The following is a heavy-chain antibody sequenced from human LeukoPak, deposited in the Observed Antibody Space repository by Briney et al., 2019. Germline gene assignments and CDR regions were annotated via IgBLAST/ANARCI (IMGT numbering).Heavy chain of an antibody. J-gene: IGHJ4*02. CDR1: GGSISSYY. Sequence: SETLSLTCTVSGGSISSYYWSWIRHPAGKGLEWIGRIYTSGSTNYNPSLKSRVTMSVDTSKNQFSLKLSSATAADTAVYYCARGQIYGGYYFDYWGQGTLVTVSS. CDR2: IYTSGST. CDR3: ARGQIYGGYYFDY. D-gene: IGHD4/OR15-4a*01. V-gene: IGHV4-4*07.